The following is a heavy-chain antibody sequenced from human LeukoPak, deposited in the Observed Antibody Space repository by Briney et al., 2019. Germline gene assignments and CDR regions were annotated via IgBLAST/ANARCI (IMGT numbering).Heavy chain of an antibody. CDR1: GYSFSTYW. Sequence: GESLKISCRGSGYSFSTYWIGWVRQMPGKGLEWMGIIYPDNSDARYSPSFQGQVTISADESISTAYLQWSSLKASDTAMYYCARQRHRSYGMDVWGQGTTVSVSS. CDR3: ARQRHRSYGMDV. V-gene: IGHV5-51*01. J-gene: IGHJ6*02. CDR2: IYPDNSDA.